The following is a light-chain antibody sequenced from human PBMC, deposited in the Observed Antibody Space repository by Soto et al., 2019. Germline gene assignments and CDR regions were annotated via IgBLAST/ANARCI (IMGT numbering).Light chain of an antibody. J-gene: IGKJ1*01. CDR1: QSLGNN. CDR3: LQYNKWPRT. Sequence: ERVMTQSPATLTLSPGERATLSCRANQSLGNNIAWYQQKPGQAPRLLIYGASTGATGLPARFSGSGSGTEFTLSISSLQSEDFAVYYCLQYNKWPRTFGQGTKVEIK. V-gene: IGKV3-15*01. CDR2: GAS.